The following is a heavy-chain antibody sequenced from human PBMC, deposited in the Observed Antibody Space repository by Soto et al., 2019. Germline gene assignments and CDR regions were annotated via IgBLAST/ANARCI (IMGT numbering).Heavy chain of an antibody. D-gene: IGHD6-19*01. Sequence: GGSLRLSCAASGFAFSSYWMQWVRQAPGKGPVWVSRISSDGRNTTYADFVKGRFTISRDNAENTLHLQMTSLTDVDTAVYYCIKASTVTGVGGYRWGQGTLVTVSS. CDR1: GFAFSSYW. CDR2: ISSDGRNT. CDR3: IKASTVTGVGGYR. J-gene: IGHJ5*02. V-gene: IGHV3-74*01.